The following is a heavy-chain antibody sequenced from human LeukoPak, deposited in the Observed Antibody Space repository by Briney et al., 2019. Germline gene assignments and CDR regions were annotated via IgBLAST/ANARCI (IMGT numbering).Heavy chain of an antibody. D-gene: IGHD3-16*01. CDR1: GFTFSSYA. CDR3: AKDAPNYDYVWGSAFDI. J-gene: IGHJ3*02. V-gene: IGHV3-23*01. Sequence: GSLRLSCAASGFTFSSYAMSWVRQAPGRGLEWVSAISGSGGSTYYADSVKGRFTISRDNSKNTLYLQMNSLRAEDTAVYYCAKDAPNYDYVWGSAFDIWGQGTVVTVSS. CDR2: ISGSGGST.